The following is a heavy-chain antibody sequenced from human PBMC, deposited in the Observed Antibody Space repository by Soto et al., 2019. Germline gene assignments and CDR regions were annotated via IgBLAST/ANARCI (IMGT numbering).Heavy chain of an antibody. Sequence: SETLSLTCTVSGGSFSSSTYYWGWIRQPPGKGLEWIGSMYSGGNTYYNPSLKSRVTVSVDTSKNHFSLKLTSVTAADTAMYYCARQPYDSTGYYYGAWGQGTLVTVST. CDR2: MYSGGNT. D-gene: IGHD3-22*01. J-gene: IGHJ5*02. CDR1: GGSFSSSTYY. CDR3: ARQPYDSTGYYYGA. V-gene: IGHV4-39*01.